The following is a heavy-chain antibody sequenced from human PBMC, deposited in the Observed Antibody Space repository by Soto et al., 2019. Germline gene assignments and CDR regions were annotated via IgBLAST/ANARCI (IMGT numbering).Heavy chain of an antibody. J-gene: IGHJ3*02. CDR2: ISSSSSTI. Sequence: PGGSLRLSCAASGFTFSSYSMNWVRQAPGKGLEWVSYISSSSSTIYYADSVKGRFTISRDNAKNSLYLQMNSLRDEDTAVYYCASIITAVVVIGDAFDIWGQGTMVTV. CDR3: ASIITAVVVIGDAFDI. V-gene: IGHV3-48*02. D-gene: IGHD3-22*01. CDR1: GFTFSSYS.